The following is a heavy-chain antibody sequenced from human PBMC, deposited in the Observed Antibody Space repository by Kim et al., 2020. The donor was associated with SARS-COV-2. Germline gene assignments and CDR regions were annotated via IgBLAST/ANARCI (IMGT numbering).Heavy chain of an antibody. CDR2: INHSGST. CDR1: GGSFSGYY. V-gene: IGHV4-34*01. D-gene: IGHD2-21*02. Sequence: SETLSLTCAVYGGSFSGYYWSWIRQPPGKGLEWIGEINHSGSTNYNPSLKSRVTISVDTSKNQFSLKLSSVTAADTAVYYCARDFEPQTRPGLLSSNWFDPWGQGTLVTVSS. CDR3: ARDFEPQTRPGLLSSNWFDP. J-gene: IGHJ5*02.